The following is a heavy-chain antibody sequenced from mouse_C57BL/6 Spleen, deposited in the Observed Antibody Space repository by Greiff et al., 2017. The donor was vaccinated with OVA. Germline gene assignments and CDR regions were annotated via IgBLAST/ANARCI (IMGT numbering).Heavy chain of an antibody. CDR1: GFSLTSYG. V-gene: IGHV2-4*01. CDR2: IWSGGST. J-gene: IGHJ1*03. Sequence: VMLVESGPGLVQPSQSLSITCTVSGFSLTSYGVHWVRQPPGKGLEWLGVIWSGGSTDYNAAFISRLSISKDNSKSQVFFKMNSLQADDTAIYYCAKGRDFDVWGTGTTVTVSS. CDR3: AKGRDFDV.